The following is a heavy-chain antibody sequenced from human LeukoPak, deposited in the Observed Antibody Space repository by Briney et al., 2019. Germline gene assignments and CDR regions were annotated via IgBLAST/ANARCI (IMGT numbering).Heavy chain of an antibody. CDR2: FDPEDGET. CDR1: GYTLTELS. Sequence: RGASVTVSCKVSGYTLTELSMHWVRQAPGKGREGMGGFDPEDGETIYAQKFQGRVTMTEDTSTDTAYMELSSLRSEDTAVYYCATDRNYYDSSGYRVRYFDYWGQGTLVTVSS. D-gene: IGHD3-22*01. V-gene: IGHV1-24*01. J-gene: IGHJ4*02. CDR3: ATDRNYYDSSGYRVRYFDY.